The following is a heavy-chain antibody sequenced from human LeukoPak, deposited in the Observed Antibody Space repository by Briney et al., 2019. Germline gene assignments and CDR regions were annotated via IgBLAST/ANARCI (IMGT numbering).Heavy chain of an antibody. Sequence: PGRSLRLSCAASGFTFSSYAMHWVRQAPGKGLEWVAVISYDGSNKYYADSVKGRFTISRYNSKNTLYLQMNSLRAEDTAVYYCARDRLPRFDSSGYSDAFHIWGQGTIVTVSS. CDR3: ARDRLPRFDSSGYSDAFHI. J-gene: IGHJ3*02. V-gene: IGHV3-30-3*01. CDR2: ISYDGSNK. CDR1: GFTFSSYA. D-gene: IGHD3-22*01.